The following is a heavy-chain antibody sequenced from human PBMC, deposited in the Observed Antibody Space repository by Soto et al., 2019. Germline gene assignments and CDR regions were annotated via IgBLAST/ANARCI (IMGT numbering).Heavy chain of an antibody. V-gene: IGHV3-43*01. Sequence: GGSLRLSCAASGFNFDDYSMHWVRQAPGKGLEWVSLINWDGSNTYYADSVKGRFTISRDNSRNSVYLEMNSLRTEDTALYLCAKVSTRHSWNDGLDSWGKGTLVTVSS. D-gene: IGHD1-20*01. J-gene: IGHJ4*02. CDR2: INWDGSNT. CDR1: GFNFDDYS. CDR3: AKVSTRHSWNDGLDS.